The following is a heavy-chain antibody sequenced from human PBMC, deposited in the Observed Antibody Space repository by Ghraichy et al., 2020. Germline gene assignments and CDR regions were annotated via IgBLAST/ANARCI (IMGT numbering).Heavy chain of an antibody. J-gene: IGHJ6*02. D-gene: IGHD3-3*01. CDR1: GGSISSYY. Sequence: SETLSLTCTVSGGSISSYYWSWIRQPPGKGLEWIGYIYYSGSTNYNPSLKSRVTISVDTSKNQFSLKLSSVTAADTAVYYCARNTIDYDFWSGSYYYYGMDVWGQGTTVTVSS. CDR2: IYYSGST. V-gene: IGHV4-59*01. CDR3: ARNTIDYDFWSGSYYYYGMDV.